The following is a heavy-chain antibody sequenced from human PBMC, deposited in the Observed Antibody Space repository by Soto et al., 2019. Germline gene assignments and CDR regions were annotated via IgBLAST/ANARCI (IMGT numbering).Heavy chain of an antibody. V-gene: IGHV3-33*01. CDR1: GFTFSSYG. CDR2: IWYDGSNK. CDR3: ARERRTRPQLLRYEFDP. D-gene: IGHD3-9*01. Sequence: QVQLVESGGGVVQPGRSLRLSCAASGFTFSSYGMHWVRQAPGKGLEWVAVIWYDGSNKYYADSVKGRVTISRDNSKNTLYLQMNSLRAEDTAVYYCARERRTRPQLLRYEFDPWGQGTLVTVSS. J-gene: IGHJ5*02.